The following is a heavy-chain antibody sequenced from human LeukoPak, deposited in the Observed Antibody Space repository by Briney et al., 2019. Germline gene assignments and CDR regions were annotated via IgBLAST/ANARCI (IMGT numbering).Heavy chain of an antibody. CDR3: ARLYSSSWYSPFDY. V-gene: IGHV5-51*01. J-gene: IGHJ4*02. Sequence: GASLKISCKGSGYSFTSYWIGWGRQMPGKGLEWMGIIYPGDSDTRYSPSFQGQVTISVDKSINTASRQWSTLNAPEPAIYYCARLYSSSWYSPFDYWGQGTLVTVSS. D-gene: IGHD6-13*01. CDR1: GYSFTSYW. CDR2: IYPGDSDT.